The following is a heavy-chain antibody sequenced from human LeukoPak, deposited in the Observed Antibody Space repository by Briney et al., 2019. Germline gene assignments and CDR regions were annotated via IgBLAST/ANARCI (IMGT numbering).Heavy chain of an antibody. CDR2: INWNGGST. V-gene: IGHV3-20*01. J-gene: IGHJ5*02. D-gene: IGHD6-19*01. CDR1: GFTFSSYW. Sequence: GGSLRLSCAASGFTFSSYWMSWVRQAPGKGLEWVSGINWNGGSTGYADSVKGRFTISRDNAKNSLYLQMNSLRAEDTALYHCARDLGGWRNNWFDPWGQGTLVTVSS. CDR3: ARDLGGWRNNWFDP.